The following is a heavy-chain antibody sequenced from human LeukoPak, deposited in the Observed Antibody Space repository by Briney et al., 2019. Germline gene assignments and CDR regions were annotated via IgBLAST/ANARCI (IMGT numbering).Heavy chain of an antibody. Sequence: ASVKVSCKASGQSLTGYFIHWVRQAPGQGLAWVGRIDPNTGDTIYAQNFQGRVTVTSATSISTAYMELSRLTSDDTAVYFCARLGLHGSGTYYFFDYWGQGTLVTVSS. CDR1: GQSLTGYF. D-gene: IGHD3-10*01. CDR2: IDPNTGDT. V-gene: IGHV1-2*06. J-gene: IGHJ4*02. CDR3: ARLGLHGSGTYYFFDY.